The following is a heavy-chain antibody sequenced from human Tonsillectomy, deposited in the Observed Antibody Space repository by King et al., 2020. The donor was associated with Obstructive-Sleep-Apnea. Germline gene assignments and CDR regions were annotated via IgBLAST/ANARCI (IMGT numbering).Heavy chain of an antibody. CDR1: GFTFTSYS. J-gene: IGHJ4*02. CDR3: ARDPWELPPYYFDY. D-gene: IGHD1-26*01. Sequence: VQLVESGGGLVQPGGSLRLSCAASGFTFTSYSMNWVRQAPGKGLEWVSYISSSSTTIYYADSVEGRFTISRDNAKNALYLQMNSLGVDALAVYYCARDPWELPPYYFDYWGQGTLVTVSS. CDR2: ISSSSTTI. V-gene: IGHV3-48*04.